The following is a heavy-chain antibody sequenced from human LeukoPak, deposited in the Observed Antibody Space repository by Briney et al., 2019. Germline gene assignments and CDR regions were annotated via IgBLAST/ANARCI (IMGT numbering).Heavy chain of an antibody. CDR2: MNPNSGNT. J-gene: IGHJ4*02. CDR3: ARGLTMVRGVIMVY. Sequence: ASVKVSCKASGYTFTSYDINWVQQATGQGLEWMGWMNPNSGNTGYAQKFQGRVTMTRNTSISTAYMELSSLRSEDTAVYYCARGLTMVRGVIMVYWGQGTLVTVSS. CDR1: GYTFTSYD. D-gene: IGHD3-10*01. V-gene: IGHV1-8*01.